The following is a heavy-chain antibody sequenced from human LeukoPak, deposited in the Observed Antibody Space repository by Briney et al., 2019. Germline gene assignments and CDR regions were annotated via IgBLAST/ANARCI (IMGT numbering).Heavy chain of an antibody. Sequence: GGSLRLSCAASGFTFSSYSMNWVRQAPGKGLEWVSSISRSSNYLYYADSMKGRFTISRDNAKYSLYLQMNSLRTEDTAVYYCARDRIVGATSFWFDPWGQGTLVTVS. CDR2: ISRSSNYL. D-gene: IGHD1-26*01. J-gene: IGHJ5*02. CDR1: GFTFSSYS. V-gene: IGHV3-21*01. CDR3: ARDRIVGATSFWFDP.